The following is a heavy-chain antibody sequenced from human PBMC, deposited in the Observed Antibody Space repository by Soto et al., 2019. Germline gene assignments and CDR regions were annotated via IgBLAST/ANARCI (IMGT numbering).Heavy chain of an antibody. CDR1: GYTFTSYG. J-gene: IGHJ4*02. Sequence: ASVKVSCKASGYTFTSYGISWVRQAPGQGLEWMGWISAYNGNTNYAQKLQGRVTMTTDTSTSTAYMELRSLRSDDTAVYYCARADELLWANDYWAREPWSPSPQ. V-gene: IGHV1-18*01. CDR3: ARADELLWANDY. CDR2: ISAYNGNT. D-gene: IGHD3-10*01.